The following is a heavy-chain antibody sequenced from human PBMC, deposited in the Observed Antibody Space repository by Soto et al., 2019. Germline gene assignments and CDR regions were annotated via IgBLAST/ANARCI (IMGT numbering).Heavy chain of an antibody. V-gene: IGHV1-2*04. CDR3: SRGGSSSSEGVMYCFDY. Sequence: ASVNVSCKASGYTFTGYYIDCVRQAPRQGFEWMGWINPNSGGTNYAQKFQGWVTMSRGTSISTAYMELSRLRSDDTAVYYCSRGGSSSSEGVMYCFDYWGQGTLVTVSS. CDR1: GYTFTGYY. D-gene: IGHD6-6*01. CDR2: INPNSGGT. J-gene: IGHJ4*02.